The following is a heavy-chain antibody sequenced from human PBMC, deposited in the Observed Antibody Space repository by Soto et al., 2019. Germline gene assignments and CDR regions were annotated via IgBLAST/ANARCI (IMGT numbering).Heavy chain of an antibody. CDR3: ARVQNYYDFWSGPFNY. D-gene: IGHD3-3*01. CDR1: GFTFSSYA. J-gene: IGHJ4*02. Sequence: QPGGSLRLSCAASGFTFSSYAMHWVRQAPGKGLEWVAVISYDGSNKYYADSVKGRFTISRDNSKNTLYLQMNSLRAEDTAVYYCARVQNYYDFWSGPFNYWGQGTLVTVSS. CDR2: ISYDGSNK. V-gene: IGHV3-30-3*01.